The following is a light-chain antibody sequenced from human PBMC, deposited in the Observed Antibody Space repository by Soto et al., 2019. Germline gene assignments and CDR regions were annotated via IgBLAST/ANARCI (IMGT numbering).Light chain of an antibody. CDR1: QSLLHKNGNNY. V-gene: IGKV2-28*01. CDR3: MQALQTPWT. CDR2: LGS. J-gene: IGKJ1*01. Sequence: DIVMTQSPLSLPVTPGEAASISCRSSQSLLHKNGNNYFNWYLQKPGQSPQLLIYLGSNRSSGVPDRFSGSGSGTDFTLKISRVEAEDVGVYYCMQALQTPWTFGQGTKVDIK.